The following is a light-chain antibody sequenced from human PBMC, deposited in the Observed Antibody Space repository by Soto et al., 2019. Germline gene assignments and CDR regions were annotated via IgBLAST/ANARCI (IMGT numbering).Light chain of an antibody. CDR3: QQYNSYWRT. CDR1: QSISSW. V-gene: IGKV1-5*03. J-gene: IGKJ1*01. CDR2: KAS. Sequence: DIQMTQSPSTRCASAGERVTIPCRASQSISSWLAWYQQKPGKAPKLLIYKASTLETGVPSNFSGSGSGTEFTLTISSLQPEDFATYYCQQYNSYWRTFGQGTKVDIK.